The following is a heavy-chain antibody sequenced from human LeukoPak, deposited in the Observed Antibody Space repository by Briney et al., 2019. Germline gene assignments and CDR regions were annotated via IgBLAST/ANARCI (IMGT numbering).Heavy chain of an antibody. V-gene: IGHV4-34*01. CDR1: GGSFSGYY. CDR3: ARDRGGSYSVRYYYYMDV. CDR2: INHSGST. D-gene: IGHD1-26*01. J-gene: IGHJ6*03. Sequence: SSETLSLTCAVYGGSFSGYYWSWIRQPPGKGLEWIGEINHSGSTNYNPSLKSRVTISVDTSKNQFSLKLSSVTAADTAVYYCARDRGGSYSVRYYYYMDVWGKGTTVTISS.